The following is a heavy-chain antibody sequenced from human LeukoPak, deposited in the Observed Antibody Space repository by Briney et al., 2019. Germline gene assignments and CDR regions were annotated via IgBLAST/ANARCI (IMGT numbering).Heavy chain of an antibody. J-gene: IGHJ5*02. CDR3: ARDLSGRVLDFWSGYGWFDP. D-gene: IGHD3-3*01. CDR2: INAGNGNT. Sequence: ASVKVSCKASGYTFTSYAMHWVRQAPGQRLEWMGWINAGNGNTKYSQKFQGRVTITRDTSASTAYMELSSLRSEDTAVYYCARDLSGRVLDFWSGYGWFDPWGQETLVTVSS. V-gene: IGHV1-3*01. CDR1: GYTFTSYA.